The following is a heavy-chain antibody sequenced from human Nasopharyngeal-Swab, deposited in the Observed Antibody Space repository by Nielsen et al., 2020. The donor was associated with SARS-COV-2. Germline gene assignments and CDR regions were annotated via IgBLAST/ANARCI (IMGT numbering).Heavy chain of an antibody. Sequence: SETLSLTCSVSGGSVRSYYWAWIRQPPGKGLEWIGHIDDNRMTKYNPSLKGRVTTSVDTSRRLISLKLTSVTTADTAVYYCARDNSVFQGEAYDIWGQGTMVTVSS. V-gene: IGHV4-59*02. CDR2: IDDNRMT. D-gene: IGHD3-16*01. CDR1: GGSVRSYY. J-gene: IGHJ3*02. CDR3: ARDNSVFQGEAYDI.